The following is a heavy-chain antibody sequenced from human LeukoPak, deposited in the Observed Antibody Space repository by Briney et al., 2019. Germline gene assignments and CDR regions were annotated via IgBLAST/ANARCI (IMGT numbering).Heavy chain of an antibody. CDR2: VYTSGST. CDR3: AGGVTIVRGTSEHFDY. D-gene: IGHD3-10*01. V-gene: IGHV4-4*07. J-gene: IGHJ4*02. CDR1: GGSISRSY. Sequence: SETLSLTCTVSGGSISRSYWSWIRQPAGKGLEWIGRVYTSGSTNYNPSLKSRVTISVDTSKNQFSLKLSSVTAADTAVYYCAGGVTIVRGTSEHFDYWGQGTLVTVSS.